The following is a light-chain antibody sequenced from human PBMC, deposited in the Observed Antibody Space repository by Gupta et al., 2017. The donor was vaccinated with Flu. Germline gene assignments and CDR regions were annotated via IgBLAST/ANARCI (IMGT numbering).Light chain of an antibody. V-gene: IGKV3-15*01. J-gene: IGKJ2*01. CDR1: QSVSSN. CDR3: QQYNNWPPGDT. CDR2: GAS. Sequence: EIVMTQSPATLSVSPGERATLFCRASQSVSSNLAWYQQKPGQAPRLLIYGASTRATGIPARFSGSGSGTEFTLTISSLQSEDFAVYYCQQYNNWPPGDTFGQGTKLEIK.